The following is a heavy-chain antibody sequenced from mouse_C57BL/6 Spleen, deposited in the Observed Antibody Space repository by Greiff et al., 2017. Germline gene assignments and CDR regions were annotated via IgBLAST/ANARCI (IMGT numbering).Heavy chain of an antibody. V-gene: IGHV2-5*01. J-gene: IGHJ1*03. CDR2: IWRGGST. D-gene: IGHD1-1*01. CDR3: AKGDYGSSYYWYFDV. CDR1: GFSLTSYG. Sequence: QVQLQQSGPGLVQPSQSLSITCTVSGFSLTSYGVHWVRQSPGKGLEWLGVIWRGGSTDYNAAFMSRLSITKDNSKSQVFFKMNSLQADDTAIYYCAKGDYGSSYYWYFDVWGTGTTVTVSS.